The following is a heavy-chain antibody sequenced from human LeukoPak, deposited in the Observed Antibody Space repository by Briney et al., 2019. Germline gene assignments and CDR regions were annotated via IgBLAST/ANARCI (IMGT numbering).Heavy chain of an antibody. Sequence: PSETLSLTCTVSGGSISSSSYYWGWIRQPPGKGLEWIGSIYYSGSTFYNPSLKSRVTISVDTSKNQFSLKLSSVTAADTAVYYCARGYGTTVPNTNWFDPWGQGTLVTVSS. J-gene: IGHJ5*02. V-gene: IGHV4-39*07. CDR2: IYYSGST. CDR3: ARGYGTTVPNTNWFDP. CDR1: GGSISSSSYY. D-gene: IGHD4-17*01.